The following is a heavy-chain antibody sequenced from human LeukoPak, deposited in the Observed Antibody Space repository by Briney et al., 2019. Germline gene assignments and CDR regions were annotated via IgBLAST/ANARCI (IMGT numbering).Heavy chain of an antibody. CDR1: GFTFSSYS. V-gene: IGHV3-48*04. Sequence: GGSLRLSCAASGFTFSSYSMNWVRQAPGKGLEWVSYISSSSSTIYYTDSVKGRFTISRDNAKNSLYLQMNSLRADDTAVYYCARDYYNSSGYYGGTGWGQGTLVTVSS. J-gene: IGHJ4*02. D-gene: IGHD3-22*01. CDR3: ARDYYNSSGYYGGTG. CDR2: ISSSSSTI.